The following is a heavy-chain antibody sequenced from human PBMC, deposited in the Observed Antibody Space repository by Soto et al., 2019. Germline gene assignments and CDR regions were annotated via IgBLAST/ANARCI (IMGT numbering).Heavy chain of an antibody. V-gene: IGHV1-2*02. D-gene: IGHD6-13*01. CDR1: AFTVYS. CDR2: IYPNTGVT. Sequence: ASVKVSCKASAFTVYSLHWLRQAPGQGLERMGRIYPNTGVTNYAQRFQGRVTMTSDTSITTAFMDLSNVDFDDTAVYYCALERQLTPPSEGFYSWGQGTMVTV. CDR3: ALERQLTPPSEGFYS. J-gene: IGHJ3*02.